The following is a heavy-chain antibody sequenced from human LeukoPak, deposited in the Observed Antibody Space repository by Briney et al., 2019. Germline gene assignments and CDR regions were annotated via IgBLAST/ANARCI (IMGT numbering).Heavy chain of an antibody. CDR3: ATTPYDYIWGSYWFDP. D-gene: IGHD3-16*01. CDR2: IYYSGST. CDR1: GGPISSYY. J-gene: IGHJ5*02. Sequence: PSETLSPTCTVSGGPISSYYWSWIRQPPGKGLEWIGYIYYSGSTNYNPSLKSRVTISVDTSKNQFSLKLSSVTAADTAVYYCATTPYDYIWGSYWFDPWGQGTLVTVSS. V-gene: IGHV4-59*01.